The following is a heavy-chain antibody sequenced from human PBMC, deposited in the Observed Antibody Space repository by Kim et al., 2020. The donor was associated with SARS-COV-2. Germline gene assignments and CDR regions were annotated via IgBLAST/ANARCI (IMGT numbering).Heavy chain of an antibody. Sequence: SVKVSCKASGGTFSSYAISWVRQAPGQGLEWMGGIIPIFGTANYAQKFQGRVTITADESTSTAYMELSSLRSEDTAVYYCARDFKSGGKRDFDAFDIWGQGTMVTVSS. CDR1: GGTFSSYA. CDR2: IIPIFGTA. J-gene: IGHJ3*02. D-gene: IGHD3-16*01. CDR3: ARDFKSGGKRDFDAFDI. V-gene: IGHV1-69*13.